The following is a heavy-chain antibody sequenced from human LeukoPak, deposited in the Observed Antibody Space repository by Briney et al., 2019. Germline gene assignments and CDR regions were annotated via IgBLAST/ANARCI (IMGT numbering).Heavy chain of an antibody. CDR1: GGSISSYY. D-gene: IGHD6-13*01. V-gene: IGHV4-4*07. Sequence: SETLSLTCTVSGGSISSYYWSWIRQPAGKGLEWIGRIYTSGSTNYNPSLKSRVTMSVDTSKNQFSLKLSSVTAADTAVYYCARVYAPYSSNHFDYWGQGTLVTVSS. CDR2: IYTSGST. J-gene: IGHJ4*02. CDR3: ARVYAPYSSNHFDY.